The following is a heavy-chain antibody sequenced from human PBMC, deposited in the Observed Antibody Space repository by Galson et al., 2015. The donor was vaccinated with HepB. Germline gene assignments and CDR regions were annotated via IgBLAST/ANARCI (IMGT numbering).Heavy chain of an antibody. J-gene: IGHJ6*02. CDR3: VYLSPLRDDYGMDV. CDR1: GASINSSNW. D-gene: IGHD3-16*01. CDR2: IDHSGYN. Sequence: TLSLTCAVSGASINSSNWWSWVRQPPGKGLEWIGEIDHSGYNNYNPSLKSRVTISVDKSKNQFSLTLSSVTAADTAMYYCVYLSPLRDDYGMDVWGQGTTVTVSS. V-gene: IGHV4-4*02.